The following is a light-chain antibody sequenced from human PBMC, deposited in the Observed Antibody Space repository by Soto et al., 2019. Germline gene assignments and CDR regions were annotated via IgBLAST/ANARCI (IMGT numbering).Light chain of an antibody. Sequence: EIVLTHSPGTLSLSPGERATLSCRSSQSVSSSYLAWYQQKPGQAPRLLIYGASSRATGIPDRFSGSGSGTDFTLTISRLEPEDFAVYYCQQYGSSPPATFGQGTKVDIK. J-gene: IGKJ1*01. CDR3: QQYGSSPPAT. V-gene: IGKV3-20*01. CDR1: QSVSSSY. CDR2: GAS.